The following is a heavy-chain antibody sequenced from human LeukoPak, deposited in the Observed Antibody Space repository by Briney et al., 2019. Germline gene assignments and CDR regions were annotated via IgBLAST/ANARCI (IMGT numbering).Heavy chain of an antibody. CDR1: GVSISGYY. CDR3: ARLAADYGALDY. CDR2: IYYSGST. V-gene: IGHV4-59*01. D-gene: IGHD4-17*01. J-gene: IGHJ4*02. Sequence: PSETLSLTCSVSGVSISGYYWSWIRQPPGKGLEWIGYIYYSGSTNYNPSLKSRATISVDTSKNQFSLKLSSVAAADTAVYYCARLAADYGALDYWGQGTLVTVSS.